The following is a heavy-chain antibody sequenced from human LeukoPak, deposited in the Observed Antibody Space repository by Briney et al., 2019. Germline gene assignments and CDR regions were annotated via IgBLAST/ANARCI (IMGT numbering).Heavy chain of an antibody. V-gene: IGHV3-23*01. CDR1: GFTFSSYA. J-gene: IGHJ4*02. CDR3: AKMFVGVPRGDY. Sequence: GGSLRLSCAASGFTFSSYAMSWVRQAPGKGLEWVSAISGSGGSTYYADSVKGRFTISRDDSKNTLYLQMNSLRAEDTAVYYCAKMFVGVPRGDYWGQGTLVTVSS. D-gene: IGHD2-2*01. CDR2: ISGSGGST.